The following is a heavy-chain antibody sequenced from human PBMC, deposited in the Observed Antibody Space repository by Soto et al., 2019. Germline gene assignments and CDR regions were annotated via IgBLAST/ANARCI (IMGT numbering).Heavy chain of an antibody. Sequence: QVQLVQSGAEVKKPGASVKVSCKASGYTFTSYYMHWVRQAPGQGLEWMGIINPSGGSTSYAEKLQGRVTMTGDTSTSTVYMELSSLRSEDTAVYYCARDCYDHPDYWGQGTLVTVSS. CDR1: GYTFTSYY. D-gene: IGHD2-2*01. J-gene: IGHJ4*02. CDR2: INPSGGST. V-gene: IGHV1-46*04. CDR3: ARDCYDHPDY.